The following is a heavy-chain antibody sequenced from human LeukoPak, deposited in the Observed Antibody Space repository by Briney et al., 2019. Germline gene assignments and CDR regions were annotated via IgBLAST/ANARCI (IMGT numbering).Heavy chain of an antibody. CDR3: ARVKGYCSSTSCYAYYYMDV. V-gene: IGHV3-30-3*01. Sequence: GRSLRLSCAASGFTFSSYAMHWVRQAPGKGLEWVAVISYDGSNKYYADSVKGRFTISRDNSKNTLYLQMNSLRAEDTAVYYCARVKGYCSSTSCYAYYYMDVWGKGTTVTVSS. CDR2: ISYDGSNK. J-gene: IGHJ6*03. D-gene: IGHD2-2*01. CDR1: GFTFSSYA.